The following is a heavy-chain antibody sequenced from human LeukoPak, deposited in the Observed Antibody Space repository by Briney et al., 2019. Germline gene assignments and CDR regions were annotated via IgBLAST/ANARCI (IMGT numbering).Heavy chain of an antibody. CDR2: INHSGST. V-gene: IGHV4-34*01. CDR3: AREQGDYDFWSGYPPYYYYYGMDV. D-gene: IGHD3-3*01. Sequence: SETLSLTCAVYGGSFSGYYWSWIRQPPGKGLEWIGEINHSGSTNYNPSLKSRVTISVDTSKNQFSLKLSSVTAADTAVYYCAREQGDYDFWSGYPPYYYYYGMDVWGQGTTVTASS. J-gene: IGHJ6*02. CDR1: GGSFSGYY.